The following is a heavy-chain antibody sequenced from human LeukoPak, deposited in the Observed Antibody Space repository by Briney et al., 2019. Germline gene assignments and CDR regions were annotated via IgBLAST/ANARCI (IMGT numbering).Heavy chain of an antibody. CDR1: GFTFSSYW. D-gene: IGHD6-13*01. CDR3: AREGPGIGAFDI. Sequence: PGGSLRLSCAASGFTFSSYWMSWVRQAPGKGLEWVANIKQDGSEKYYVDSVKGRFTISRDNAKNSLYMQVNSLKAEDTAVYYCAREGPGIGAFDIWGQGTMVTVSS. CDR2: IKQDGSEK. V-gene: IGHV3-7*01. J-gene: IGHJ3*02.